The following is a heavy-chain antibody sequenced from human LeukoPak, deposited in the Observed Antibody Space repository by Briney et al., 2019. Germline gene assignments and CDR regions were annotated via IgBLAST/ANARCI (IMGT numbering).Heavy chain of an antibody. CDR1: GGSFSGYH. V-gene: IGHV4-34*01. J-gene: IGHJ4*02. D-gene: IGHD5/OR15-5a*01. CDR3: ARDPTSEISVPHYFDD. CDR2: VNHRGMT. Sequence: PSETLSLTCAVYGGSFSGYHWNWIRQAPGKGLEWIGEVNHRGMTNYNPSLKSRVIISADTSKNQFSLKLDSVTAADTAIYYCARDPTSEISVPHYFDDWGQGTPVTVSS.